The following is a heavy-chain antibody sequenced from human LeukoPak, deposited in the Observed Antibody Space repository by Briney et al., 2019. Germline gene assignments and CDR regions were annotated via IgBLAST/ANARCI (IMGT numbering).Heavy chain of an antibody. V-gene: IGHV3-48*01. CDR3: ARGVKGGYSYGYMFGY. CDR1: GFTFSSYS. CDR2: ISSSSSTI. Sequence: GGSLRLSCAASGFTFSSYSMNWVRQAPGKGLEWVSSISSSSSTIYYADSVKGRFTISRDNAKNSLYLQMNSLRAEDTAVYYCARGVKGGYSYGYMFGYWGQGTLVTVSS. D-gene: IGHD5-18*01. J-gene: IGHJ4*02.